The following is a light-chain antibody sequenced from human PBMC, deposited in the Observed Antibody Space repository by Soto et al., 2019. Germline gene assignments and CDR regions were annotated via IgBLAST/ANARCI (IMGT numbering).Light chain of an antibody. J-gene: IGKJ4*01. V-gene: IGKV2-28*01. CDR1: QSLLHSNGYNY. CDR2: LGS. CDR3: QQTYRLPPT. Sequence: DIVMTQSPLSLPVTPGEPASISFRSSQSLLHSNGYNYLDWYLQKPGQSPQLLIYLGSNRASGVPSRYSGSGSGTDFTLTIDSLQPEDFATYYCQQTYRLPPTFGEGTKVDI.